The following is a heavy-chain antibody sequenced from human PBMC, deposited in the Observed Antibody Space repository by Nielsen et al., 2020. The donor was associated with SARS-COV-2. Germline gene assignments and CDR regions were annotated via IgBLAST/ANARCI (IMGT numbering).Heavy chain of an antibody. Sequence: GESLKISCAASGFTFNTYWMHWVRHGPGKGLEWVSGISGSGSHTYYADSVKVRFTISGDKSKNTPYLQLNILRVEDTAVYYCAKGPFMFPSWYDVWGLGTLVTVSS. CDR2: ISGSGSHT. D-gene: IGHD3-10*02. CDR3: AKGPFMFPSWYDV. V-gene: IGHV3-23*01. CDR1: GFTFNTYW. J-gene: IGHJ4*02.